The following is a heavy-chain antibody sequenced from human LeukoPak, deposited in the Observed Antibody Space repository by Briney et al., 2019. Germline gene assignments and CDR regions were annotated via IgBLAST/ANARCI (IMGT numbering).Heavy chain of an antibody. V-gene: IGHV4-38-2*01. CDR1: GYSISSGYF. CDR2: IYHSGST. J-gene: IGHJ4*02. CDR3: ARQRGLPGAIDY. Sequence: SETLSLTCAVAGYSISSGYFWAWIRQPPGKGLEWIGSIYHSGSTSYNPSLQSRVTISVDTSKNKLSLKLSTVRAADTAVYYCARQRGLPGAIDYWGQGTLVTVFS. D-gene: IGHD7-27*01.